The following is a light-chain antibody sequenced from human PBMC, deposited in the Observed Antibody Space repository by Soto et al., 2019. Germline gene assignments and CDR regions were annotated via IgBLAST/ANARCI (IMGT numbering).Light chain of an antibody. CDR2: AAS. CDR3: QQYGTSQWA. Sequence: EIVLTQFPGTLSLSPGERATLSCRASQSVGRNYVAWYQQKPGQAPRVIIYAASNRASGIPDRFSGSGSGSDVTLSISRQEPEDCAVYYCQQYGTSQWAFGQGTKVEIK. V-gene: IGKV3-20*01. J-gene: IGKJ1*01. CDR1: QSVGRNY.